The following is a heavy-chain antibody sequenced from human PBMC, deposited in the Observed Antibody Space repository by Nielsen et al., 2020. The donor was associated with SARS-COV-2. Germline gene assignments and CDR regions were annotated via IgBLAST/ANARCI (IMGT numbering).Heavy chain of an antibody. CDR2: ISAYNGNT. CDR1: GYTFTSYG. J-gene: IGHJ4*02. Sequence: ASVKVSCKASGYTFTSYGISWVRQAPGQGLEWMGWISAYNGNTNYAQKLQGRVTMTTDTSTSTAYMELRSLRSDDTAVYYCARDCANTPPSGIAVAKCYFDYWGQGTLVTVSS. V-gene: IGHV1-18*01. CDR3: ARDCANTPPSGIAVAKCYFDY. D-gene: IGHD6-19*01.